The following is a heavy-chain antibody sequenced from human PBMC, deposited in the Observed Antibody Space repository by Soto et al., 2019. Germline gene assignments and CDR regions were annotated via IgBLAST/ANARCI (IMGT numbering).Heavy chain of an antibody. CDR3: ARRSSSSWYSYFDY. J-gene: IGHJ4*02. CDR1: GFTFSSYG. Sequence: PGGSPRLSSGASGFTFSSYGMHWVRQAPGKGLERVAVIWYDGSNKYYADSVKGRFTISRDNSKNTLYLQMNSLGAEDTAVYYCARRSSSSWYSYFDYRRQGALVPVSS. V-gene: IGHV3-33*01. CDR2: IWYDGSNK. D-gene: IGHD6-13*01.